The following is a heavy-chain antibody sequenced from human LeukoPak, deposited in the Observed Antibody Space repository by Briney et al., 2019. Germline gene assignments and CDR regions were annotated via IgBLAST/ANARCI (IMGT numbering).Heavy chain of an antibody. CDR3: AKSSGWNYYYYYMDV. CDR1: GFTFSDYG. V-gene: IGHV3-21*01. Sequence: GGSLRLSCAASGFTFSDYGMNWVRQAPGKGLEWVSSISSSSTYIYYADSVKGRFTISRDNAKNSLYLQMNSLRAEDTAVYYCAKSSGWNYYYYYMDVWGKGTTVIASS. D-gene: IGHD6-19*01. J-gene: IGHJ6*03. CDR2: ISSSSTYI.